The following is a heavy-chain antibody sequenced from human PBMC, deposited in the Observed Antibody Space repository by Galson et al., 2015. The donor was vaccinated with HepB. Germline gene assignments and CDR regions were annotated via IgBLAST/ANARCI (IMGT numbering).Heavy chain of an antibody. V-gene: IGHV2-5*02. Sequence: PALVKPTQTLTLTCTFSGFSFSTSGVGVGWIRQPPGKALEWLALIYWDDHKRYSPSLKSRLTITKDTSKNQVVLTMTNMDPVDTATYYCARSDYGDYVGYIDYWGQGILVTVSS. D-gene: IGHD4-17*01. CDR3: ARSDYGDYVGYIDY. J-gene: IGHJ4*02. CDR1: GFSFSTSGVG. CDR2: IYWDDHK.